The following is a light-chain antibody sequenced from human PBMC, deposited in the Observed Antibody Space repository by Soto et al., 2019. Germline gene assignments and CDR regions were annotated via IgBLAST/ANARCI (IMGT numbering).Light chain of an antibody. CDR1: SSNIGSNY. CDR3: AAWDDSLSRL. CDR2: RNN. J-gene: IGLJ1*01. Sequence: QSVLTQPPSASGTPGQRVTISCSGSSSNIGSNYVYWYQQLPGTAPKLLIYRNNQRPSGVPDRFSGSKSGTSASLAISGLRSEDEADYYCAAWDDSLSRLFGTGTKVTVL. V-gene: IGLV1-47*01.